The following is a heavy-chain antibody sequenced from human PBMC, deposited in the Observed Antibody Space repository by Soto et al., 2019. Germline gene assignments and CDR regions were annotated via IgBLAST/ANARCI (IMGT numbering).Heavy chain of an antibody. Sequence: PSETLSLTCTVYGGSVNTYYWSWIRQPPGKGLEWIGYIYYSGSTRYNPSLKSRVTISVDTSKNQYSLKLRSVTAADTAVYYCARASTPNLDLLSSSDPWGQGTLVTVSS. CDR2: IYYSGST. J-gene: IGHJ5*02. V-gene: IGHV4-59*02. CDR3: ARASTPNLDLLSSSDP. D-gene: IGHD3-10*01. CDR1: GGSVNTYY.